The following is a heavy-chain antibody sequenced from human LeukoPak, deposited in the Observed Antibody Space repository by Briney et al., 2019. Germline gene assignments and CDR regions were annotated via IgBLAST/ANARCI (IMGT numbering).Heavy chain of an antibody. CDR1: GFTFSSYS. Sequence: GGSLRLSCAASGFTFSSYSMNWVRQAPGKGLEWVSSISSSSSYIYYADSVKGRLTISRDNAKNSLYLQMNSLRAEDTAVYYCARRDLVGATEFDYWGQGTLVTVSS. V-gene: IGHV3-21*01. J-gene: IGHJ4*02. CDR2: ISSSSSYI. D-gene: IGHD1-26*01. CDR3: ARRDLVGATEFDY.